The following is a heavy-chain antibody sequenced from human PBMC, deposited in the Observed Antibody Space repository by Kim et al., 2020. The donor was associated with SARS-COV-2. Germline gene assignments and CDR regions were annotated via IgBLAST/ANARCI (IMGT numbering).Heavy chain of an antibody. CDR1: GFTFSSYA. D-gene: IGHD2-2*01. J-gene: IGHJ5*02. CDR2: ISGSGGST. CDR3: AKVPYQLHEYGVWFDL. V-gene: IGHV3-23*01. Sequence: GGSLRLSCAASGFTFSSYAMSWVRQAPGKGLEWVSAISGSGGSTYYADSVKGRFTISRDNSKNTLYLQMNSLRAEDTAVYYCAKVPYQLHEYGVWFDLWGQGTLVTVSS.